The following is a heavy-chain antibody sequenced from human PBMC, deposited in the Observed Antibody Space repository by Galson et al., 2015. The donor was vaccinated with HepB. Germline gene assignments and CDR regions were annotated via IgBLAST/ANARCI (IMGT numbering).Heavy chain of an antibody. CDR1: GFTFSSYS. V-gene: IGHV3-21*01. CDR3: ARQNIAAAPLGGAFDI. D-gene: IGHD6-13*01. J-gene: IGHJ3*02. CDR2: ISSSSSYI. Sequence: SLRLSCAASGFTFSSYSMNWVRQAPGKGLEWVSSISSSSSYIYYADSVKGRFTISRDNAKNSLYLQMNSLRAEDTAVYYCARQNIAAAPLGGAFDIWGQGTMVTVSS.